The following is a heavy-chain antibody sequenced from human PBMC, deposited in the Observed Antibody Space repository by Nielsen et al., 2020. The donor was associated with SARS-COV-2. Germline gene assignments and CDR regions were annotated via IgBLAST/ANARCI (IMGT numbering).Heavy chain of an antibody. CDR1: GFTFSSYA. Sequence: GGSLRLSCAASGFTFSSYATSWVRQAPGKGLEWVGRIKSKTDGGTTDYAAPVKGRFTISRDDSKNTLYLQMNSLKTEDTAVYYCTLGGTIYYYYGMDVWGQGTTVTVSS. D-gene: IGHD1-14*01. V-gene: IGHV3-15*01. J-gene: IGHJ6*02. CDR3: TLGGTIYYYYGMDV. CDR2: IKSKTDGGTT.